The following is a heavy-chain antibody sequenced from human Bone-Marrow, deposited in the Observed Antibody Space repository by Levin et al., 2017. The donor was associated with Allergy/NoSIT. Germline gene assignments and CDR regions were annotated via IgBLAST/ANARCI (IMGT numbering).Heavy chain of an antibody. Sequence: PPWGSLRLSCSSSGFPFADYAMHWVRHAPGKGLEWVSGISWNSGSIGYADSVKGRFTISRDNAKNSLYLQMNSLRAEDTALYYCAKDLLTPIAAAGTNVPFGGRGQGTLVTVSS. D-gene: IGHD6-13*01. CDR1: GFPFADYA. CDR2: ISWNSGSI. CDR3: AKDLLTPIAAAGTNVPFGG. V-gene: IGHV3-9*01. J-gene: IGHJ4*02.